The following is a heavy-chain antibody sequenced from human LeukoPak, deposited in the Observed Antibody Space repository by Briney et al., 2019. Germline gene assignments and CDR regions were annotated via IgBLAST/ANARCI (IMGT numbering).Heavy chain of an antibody. CDR1: GFTLGDYD. CDR3: LTSSFDH. Sequence: GGSLRLSCAASGFTLGDYDIHWVRQAPGKGPEWVSSISSNSDTIAYAEPVKGRFTVSRDNTINSLYLQMDSLRVEDTALYYCLTSSFDHWGQGTLVTVSS. CDR2: ISSNSDTI. J-gene: IGHJ4*02. V-gene: IGHV3-9*01.